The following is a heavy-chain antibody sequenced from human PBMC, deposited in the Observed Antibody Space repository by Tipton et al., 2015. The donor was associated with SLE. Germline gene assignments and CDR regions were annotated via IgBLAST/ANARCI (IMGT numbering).Heavy chain of an antibody. CDR1: GASFSGYY. CDR3: ARDYYGSGFDAFDI. D-gene: IGHD3-10*01. J-gene: IGHJ3*02. CDR2: INESGSS. V-gene: IGHV4-34*01. Sequence: TLSLTCGVYGASFSGYYWNWIRQPPGKGLEWIGEINESGSSKYNPSLKSGVIISIDTSKSQFSLKVSSMTAADTAVYYCARDYYGSGFDAFDIWGQGTMVTVSS.